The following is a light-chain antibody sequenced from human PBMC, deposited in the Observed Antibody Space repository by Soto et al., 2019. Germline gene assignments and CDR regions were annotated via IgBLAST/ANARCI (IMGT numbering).Light chain of an antibody. CDR1: QDIRKD. CDR3: LQHNSYPRT. Sequence: IQMPQSPSSLSASVGDRVTITCRASQDIRKDLAWYQQKPGKAPQILIYGASTLQSGVPSRFSGSGSGTEFTLTISSLQPEDFATYYCLQHNSYPRTFGQGTKVDIK. CDR2: GAS. J-gene: IGKJ1*01. V-gene: IGKV1-17*01.